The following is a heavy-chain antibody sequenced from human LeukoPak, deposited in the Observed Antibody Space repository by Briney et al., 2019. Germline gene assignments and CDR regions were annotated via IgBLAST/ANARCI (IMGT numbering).Heavy chain of an antibody. J-gene: IGHJ4*02. D-gene: IGHD3-22*01. Sequence: GGSLRLSCAASGFTFSTYAMNWVRQAPGRGLEWVSTISSSGGDIYYADSVKGRFTISRDNSGNTLYLQMNSLRAEDTAVYYCAKIPPYYYDRSGYYYFDYWGQGTLVTVSS. CDR2: ISSSGGDI. V-gene: IGHV3-23*01. CDR1: GFTFSTYA. CDR3: AKIPPYYYDRSGYYYFDY.